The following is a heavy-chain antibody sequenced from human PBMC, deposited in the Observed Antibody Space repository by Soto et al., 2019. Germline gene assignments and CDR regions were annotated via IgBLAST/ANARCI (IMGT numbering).Heavy chain of an antibody. CDR2: INPNSGGT. CDR1: GYTFTGYY. Sequence: ASVKVSCKASGYTFTGYYMHWVRQAPGQGLEWMGWINPNSGGTNYAQKLQGWFTLTRDTSFTTPYMELSRLISDNTPFFYCGKFPPPVIIGILIKTAENQPGPPYYYGMNVWAQGTTVTVSS. CDR3: GKFPPPVIIGILIKTAENQPGPPYYYGMNV. J-gene: IGHJ6*02. V-gene: IGHV1-2*04. D-gene: IGHD1-20*01.